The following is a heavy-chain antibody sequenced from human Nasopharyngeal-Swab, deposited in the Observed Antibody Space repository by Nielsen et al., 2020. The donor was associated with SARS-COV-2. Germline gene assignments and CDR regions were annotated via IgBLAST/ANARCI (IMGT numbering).Heavy chain of an antibody. CDR2: ISGSGGST. CDR1: GFTFSSYA. D-gene: IGHD1-26*01. J-gene: IGHJ6*03. CDR3: AKDWEVGATSYYYYMDV. V-gene: IGHV3-23*01. Sequence: GGSLRLSCAASGFTFSSYAMSWVRQAPGKGLEWVSAISGSGGSTYYADSVKGRFTISRDNSKNTLYPQMNSLRAEDTAVYYCAKDWEVGATSYYYYMDVWGKGTTVTVSS.